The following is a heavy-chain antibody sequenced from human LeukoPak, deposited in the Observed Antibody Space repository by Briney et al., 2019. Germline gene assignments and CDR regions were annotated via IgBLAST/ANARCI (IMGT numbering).Heavy chain of an antibody. CDR2: IYYSGST. Sequence: SETLSLTCTVSGGSISSYYWSWIRQPPGKGLEWIGYIYYSGSTNYNPSLKSRVTISVDTSKNQFSLKLSSVTAADTAMYYCARDLSATGTTRNNWFDPWGQGTLVTVSS. J-gene: IGHJ5*02. D-gene: IGHD1-1*01. CDR3: ARDLSATGTTRNNWFDP. CDR1: GGSISSYY. V-gene: IGHV4-59*01.